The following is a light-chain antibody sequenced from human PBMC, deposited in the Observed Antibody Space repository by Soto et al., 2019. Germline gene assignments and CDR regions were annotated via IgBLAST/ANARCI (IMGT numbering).Light chain of an antibody. CDR1: QIIDSAY. CDR3: QHYGRTLWT. J-gene: IGKJ1*01. CDR2: GAS. V-gene: IGKV3-20*01. Sequence: EIVLTQSPGTLSLSPGERATLSGRASQIIDSAYLAWYQQKPGQAPRLFIYGASSRSAGIPDRFTGSGSGTDFTLTISKLEPEDFAVYYCQHYGRTLWTFGQGTKVEIK.